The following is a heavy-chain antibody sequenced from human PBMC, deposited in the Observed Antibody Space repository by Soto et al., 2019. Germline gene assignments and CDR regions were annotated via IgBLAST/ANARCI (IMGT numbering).Heavy chain of an antibody. D-gene: IGHD6-19*01. CDR3: ARDGGYSSGWGLRY. CDR1: GFTFSSYA. Sequence: QVQLVESGGGVVQPGRSLRLSCAASGFTFSSYAMHWVRQAPGKGLEWVAVISYDGSNKYYADSVKGRFTISRDNSKNTLYLQMNSLRAEDTAVYYCARDGGYSSGWGLRYWGQGTLVTVSS. CDR2: ISYDGSNK. V-gene: IGHV3-30-3*01. J-gene: IGHJ4*02.